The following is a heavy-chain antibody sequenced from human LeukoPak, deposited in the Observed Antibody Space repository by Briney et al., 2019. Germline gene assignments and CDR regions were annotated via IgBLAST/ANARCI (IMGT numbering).Heavy chain of an antibody. Sequence: NSGGSLRLSCAASGFTFSDYYMSWIRQAPGKGLEWVSYISSSSSYTNYAGSVKGRFTISRDNAKNSLYLQMNSLRAEDTAVYYCTRGVATKPIDYWGQGTLVTVSS. CDR3: TRGVATKPIDY. CDR2: ISSSSSYT. V-gene: IGHV3-11*06. CDR1: GFTFSDYY. D-gene: IGHD5-12*01. J-gene: IGHJ4*02.